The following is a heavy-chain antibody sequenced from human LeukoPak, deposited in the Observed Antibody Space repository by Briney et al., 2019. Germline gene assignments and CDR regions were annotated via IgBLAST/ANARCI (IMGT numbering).Heavy chain of an antibody. CDR2: IKHDGSEK. D-gene: IGHD3-22*01. Sequence: GGSLRLSCAASGFTFSHYCMSWVRQAPGKGLEWVANIKHDGSEKYYVGSVKGRFTISRDNAENSLYLQMNSLEAEDTAVYFCARAYDSGSYYDGTDYWGQGTLVTVSS. J-gene: IGHJ4*02. V-gene: IGHV3-7*03. CDR3: ARAYDSGSYYDGTDY. CDR1: GFTFSHYC.